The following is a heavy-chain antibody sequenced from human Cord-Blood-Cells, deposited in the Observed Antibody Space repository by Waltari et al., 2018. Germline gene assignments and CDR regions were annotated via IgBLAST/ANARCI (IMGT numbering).Heavy chain of an antibody. CDR2: IDWDDDK. J-gene: IGHJ4*02. V-gene: IGHV2-70*01. CDR1: GFSLSTSGMC. D-gene: IGHD6-13*01. Sequence: QVTLRESGPVLVKPTQTLTLTCTFSGFSLSTSGMCVSWIRQPPGKALEWLALIDWDDDKYYSTSLKTRLTISKDTSKNQVVLTMTNMDPVDTATYYCARGSGSSSWFDFDYWGQGTLVTVSS. CDR3: ARGSGSSSWFDFDY.